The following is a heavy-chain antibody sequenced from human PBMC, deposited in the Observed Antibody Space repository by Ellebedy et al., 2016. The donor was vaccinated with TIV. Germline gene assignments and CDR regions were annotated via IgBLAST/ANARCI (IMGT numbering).Heavy chain of an antibody. J-gene: IGHJ6*02. CDR2: INHSGST. CDR3: ARGHGGGSPYYYGMDV. Sequence: SETLSLXXAVYGGSSSGYYWSWIRQPPGKGLEWIGEINHSGSTNYNPSLKSRVTISVDTSKNQFSLKLSSVTAADTAVYYCARGHGGGSPYYYGMDVWGQGTTVTVSS. CDR1: GGSSSGYY. V-gene: IGHV4-34*01. D-gene: IGHD2-15*01.